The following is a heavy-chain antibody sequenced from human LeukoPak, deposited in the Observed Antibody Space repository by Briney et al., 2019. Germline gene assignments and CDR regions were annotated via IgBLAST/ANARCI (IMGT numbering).Heavy chain of an antibody. V-gene: IGHV3-15*01. CDR1: GFTFSNAW. D-gene: IGHD2-21*02. Sequence: GGSLRLSCAASGFTFSNAWMSWVRQAPGKGLEWVGRIKSETDGGTTDYAAPVKGRFTISKDELKNTLYLQMTSLKTEDTAVYYCTAEMGACAGDCFEFWGQGTLITVSS. J-gene: IGHJ4*02. CDR2: IKSETDGGTT. CDR3: TAEMGACAGDCFEF.